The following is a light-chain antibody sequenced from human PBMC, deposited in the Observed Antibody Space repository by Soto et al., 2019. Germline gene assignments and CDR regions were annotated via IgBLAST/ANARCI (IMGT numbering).Light chain of an antibody. CDR1: SSDVGGYNY. J-gene: IGLJ2*01. V-gene: IGLV2-14*01. CDR2: EVS. Sequence: QSALTQPASVSGSPGQSITIFCTGTSSDVGGYNYVSWYQQHPGKAPKLIIYEVSNRPSRVSNRLSGSKSGNTTSLTLSGLQAHDDADYYRRSYRSSRNLLFGGGTKVTVL. CDR3: RSYRSSRNLL.